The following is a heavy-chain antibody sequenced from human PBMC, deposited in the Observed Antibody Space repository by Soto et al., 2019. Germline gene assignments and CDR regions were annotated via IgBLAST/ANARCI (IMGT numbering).Heavy chain of an antibody. D-gene: IGHD5-18*01. Sequence: QVQLQESGPGLVKPSQTLSLTCTVSGGSISSGGYYWSWIRQHPGKGLEWIGYIYYSGSTYYNPSLKSRGTISVDTSKNQFSLKLSSVTAADTAVYYCARGGVERGYSYGYPDYWGQGTLVTVSS. V-gene: IGHV4-31*03. CDR2: IYYSGST. J-gene: IGHJ4*02. CDR1: GGSISSGGYY. CDR3: ARGGVERGYSYGYPDY.